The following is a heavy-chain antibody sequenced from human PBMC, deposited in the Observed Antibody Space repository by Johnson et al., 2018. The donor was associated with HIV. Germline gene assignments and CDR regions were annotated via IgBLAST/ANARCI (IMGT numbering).Heavy chain of an antibody. V-gene: IGHV3-74*02. CDR3: ARADWNHGGAFDI. CDR1: GFSFSSYW. Sequence: VQLVESGGGLVQPGGSLRLSCAASGFSFSSYWMTWVRQAPGKGLVWVSRINSDGSSTSYADSVKGRFTISRDNAKNTLYLQMNSLRAEDTAVYYCARADWNHGGAFDIWGQGTMVTVSS. J-gene: IGHJ3*02. CDR2: INSDGSST. D-gene: IGHD1-1*01.